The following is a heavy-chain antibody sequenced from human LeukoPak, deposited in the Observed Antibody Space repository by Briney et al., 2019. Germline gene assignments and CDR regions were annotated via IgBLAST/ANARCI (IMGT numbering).Heavy chain of an antibody. V-gene: IGHV3-23*01. CDR1: GFTFSSCA. CDR3: SKDRPNYYDSSGHYYRRDGDY. D-gene: IGHD3-22*01. Sequence: GGTLRLSCAASGFTFSSCAMSWVRQAPGKGLEWVSSVSGSGGYTYYAGSLKGRFTISRDNSKNTLYLQMNSLRAEDTAIYYCSKDRPNYYDSSGHYYRRDGDYWGQGTLVTVSS. CDR2: VSGSGGYT. J-gene: IGHJ4*02.